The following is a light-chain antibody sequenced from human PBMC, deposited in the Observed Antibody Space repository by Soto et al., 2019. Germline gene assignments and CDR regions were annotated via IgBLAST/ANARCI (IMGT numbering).Light chain of an antibody. CDR2: GAS. V-gene: IGKV3-20*01. J-gene: IGKJ1*01. CDR3: HQYGTSTWK. Sequence: EIVLTQSPGTLSLSPGERATLSCRASQSVTSSFLAWYQQKPGQAPRLLIYGASSRATGIPDRFSGSGSGTDFTLTISRREPEDFAVYYSHQYGTSTWKFGQGTKVEIK. CDR1: QSVTSSF.